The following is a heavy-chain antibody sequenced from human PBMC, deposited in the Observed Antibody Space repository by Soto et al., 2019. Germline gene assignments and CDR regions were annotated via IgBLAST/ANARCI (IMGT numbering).Heavy chain of an antibody. J-gene: IGHJ4*02. Sequence: QVQLVESGGGVVQPGRSLRLSCAASGFTFSSYGMHWVRQAPGKGLEWVAVIWYDGSNKYYSDSVKGRFTISRDNSKNTLYVQMNCLRAEDTAVYYCARGDWVDYWRQGTMVTVSS. D-gene: IGHD2-21*01. V-gene: IGHV3-33*01. CDR3: ARGDWVDY. CDR1: GFTFSSYG. CDR2: IWYDGSNK.